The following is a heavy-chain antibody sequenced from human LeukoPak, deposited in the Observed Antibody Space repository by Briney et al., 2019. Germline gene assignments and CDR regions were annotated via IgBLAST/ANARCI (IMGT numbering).Heavy chain of an antibody. CDR3: ARGWLAETMVVTPYNY. Sequence: ASVKVSCKASGYTFTSYGINWVRQAPGQGLEWMGGIIPIFGTANYAQKFQGRVTITAVESTSTAYMEVSSPRSEDTAVYYCARGWLAETMVVTPYNYWGQGTLVTVSS. D-gene: IGHD4-23*01. CDR1: GYTFTSYG. CDR2: IIPIFGTA. V-gene: IGHV1-69*13. J-gene: IGHJ4*02.